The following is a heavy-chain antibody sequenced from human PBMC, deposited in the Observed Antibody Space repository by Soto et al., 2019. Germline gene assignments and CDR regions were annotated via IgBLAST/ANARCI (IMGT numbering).Heavy chain of an antibody. J-gene: IGHJ4*02. V-gene: IGHV1-3*01. CDR2: INAGNGNT. CDR3: ARVAEDIVVVPPFNY. D-gene: IGHD2-2*01. CDR1: GYTFTNYA. Sequence: ASVKVSCKASGYTFTNYAMHWVRQAPGQGLEWMGWINAGNGNTKYSQKFQGRVTITRDTSASTAYVELSSLRSEDTAVYYCARVAEDIVVVPPFNYWGQGTLVTVSS.